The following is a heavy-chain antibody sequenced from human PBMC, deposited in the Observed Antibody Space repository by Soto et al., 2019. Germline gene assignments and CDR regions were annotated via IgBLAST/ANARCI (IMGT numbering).Heavy chain of an antibody. V-gene: IGHV2-5*02. J-gene: IGHJ4*02. CDR3: AHKGYGDYPLDY. CDR2: IYWDDYK. Sequence: QITLKESGPTLVKPTQTLTLTCTFSGFSLSTSGVGVGWIRQPPGKALEWLAVIYWDDYKHYSPSLKSRLTITKDTSKNQVVLTMTNMDPVDTATSYRAHKGYGDYPLDYWGQGTLLTVSS. D-gene: IGHD4-17*01. CDR1: GFSLSTSGVG.